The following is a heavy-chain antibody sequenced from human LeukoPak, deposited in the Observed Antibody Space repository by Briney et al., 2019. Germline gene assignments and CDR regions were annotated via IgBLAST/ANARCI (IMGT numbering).Heavy chain of an antibody. V-gene: IGHV3-11*01. CDR3: ARDRGSNNYFDH. Sequence: PGGSLRLSCLASGFTFRDYYMTWIRQAPGKGLEWISFISSRGTTTDYADSVKGRFTISRDNDNSSLFLQMNSLRAEDTALYYCARDRGSNNYFDHWGQGTLVTVSS. J-gene: IGHJ4*02. CDR2: ISSRGTTT. D-gene: IGHD2-2*01. CDR1: GFTFRDYY.